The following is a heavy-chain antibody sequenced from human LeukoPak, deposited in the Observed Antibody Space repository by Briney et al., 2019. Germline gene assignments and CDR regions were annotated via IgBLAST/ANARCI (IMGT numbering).Heavy chain of an antibody. J-gene: IGHJ4*02. CDR1: GFTFSSYA. Sequence: GGSLRLSCAASGFTFSSYAMNWVRQAPGKGLEWVSAIVGSGVDTYYADSVKGRFTISGDNSKNTLFLQMNGLRAEDTAVYYCAKGISSSFYYWGQGTLVTVSS. V-gene: IGHV3-23*01. D-gene: IGHD6-13*01. CDR2: IVGSGVDT. CDR3: AKGISSSFYY.